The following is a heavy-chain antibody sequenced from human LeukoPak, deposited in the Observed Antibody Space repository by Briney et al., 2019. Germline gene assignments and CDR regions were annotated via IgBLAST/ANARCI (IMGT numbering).Heavy chain of an antibody. V-gene: IGHV3-23*01. CDR2: IANTGETT. CDR3: AKVTRELDHSMDV. D-gene: IGHD1-1*01. J-gene: IGHJ6*02. Sequence: GGSLRLSCAASGFTFTNYAMTWVRQAPGKGLEWVSTIANTGETTYSTDSVKGRFTISRDNSKNLVYLEMRSLSAEDTAVYYCAKVTRELDHSMDVWGQGTAVTVSS. CDR1: GFTFTNYA.